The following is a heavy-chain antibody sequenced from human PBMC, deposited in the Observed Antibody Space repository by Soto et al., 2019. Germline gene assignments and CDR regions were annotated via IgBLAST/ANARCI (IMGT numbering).Heavy chain of an antibody. Sequence: GESLKISCEGSGYSFTTYWIGWVRQMPGQGLEWMGIIYPGDSDTTYSPSFQGQVTISADKSTSTAYLQWSSLKASDTAIYYCARVSSNNLDYWGQGTLVTVS. CDR2: IYPGDSDT. D-gene: IGHD4-4*01. CDR3: ARVSSNNLDY. V-gene: IGHV5-51*01. J-gene: IGHJ4*02. CDR1: GYSFTTYW.